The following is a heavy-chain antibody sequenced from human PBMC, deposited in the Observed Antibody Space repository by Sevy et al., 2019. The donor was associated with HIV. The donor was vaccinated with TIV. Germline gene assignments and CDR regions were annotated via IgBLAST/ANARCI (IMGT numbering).Heavy chain of an antibody. CDR1: GGSISNYF. D-gene: IGHD6-13*01. Sequence: SETLSLTCTVSGGSISNYFWSWIRQPPGKGMEWIGYIYYSGSTNYNPSLKSRVNISVDTSKNQFYLKLSSVTAADTAVYSYARKSIEAVGDFDYWGQGTLVTVSS. J-gene: IGHJ4*02. V-gene: IGHV4-59*01. CDR2: IYYSGST. CDR3: ARKSIEAVGDFDY.